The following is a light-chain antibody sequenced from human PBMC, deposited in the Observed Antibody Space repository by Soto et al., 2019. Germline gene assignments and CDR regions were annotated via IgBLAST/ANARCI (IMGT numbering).Light chain of an antibody. Sequence: DIQMTQSPSSLSASVGDRVTFTCQASQDITNSLNWYQQKPGRAPKPLIYDASNLETGVPSRFSGGGSGTDFTFTISSLQPEDVATYYCQQYDNVTLTFGGGTKVDIK. J-gene: IGKJ4*01. CDR2: DAS. CDR1: QDITNS. CDR3: QQYDNVTLT. V-gene: IGKV1-33*01.